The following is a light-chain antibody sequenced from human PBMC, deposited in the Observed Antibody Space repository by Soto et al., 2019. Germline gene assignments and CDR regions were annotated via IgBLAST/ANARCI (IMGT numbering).Light chain of an antibody. V-gene: IGLV2-14*01. CDR2: EVS. Sequence: SALAQPASVSGSPGQSITISCTGTSSDVGRYNYVSWYQQHPGKAPKLMIHEVSYRPSGVSSRFSGSKSGNTASLTISGLQAEDEAEYHCCSYTNRATYVFGTGTKVTVL. CDR3: CSYTNRATYV. CDR1: SSDVGRYNY. J-gene: IGLJ1*01.